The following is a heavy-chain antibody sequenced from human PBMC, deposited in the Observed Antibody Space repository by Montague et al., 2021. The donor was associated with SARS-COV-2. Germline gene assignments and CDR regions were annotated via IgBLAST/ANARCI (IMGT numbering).Heavy chain of an antibody. CDR3: ARWDPQTLTMIGLRGKSASDY. CDR2: INHSGTT. Sequence: SETLSLTCAVYGGSFSGYYWTWVLQSPGKGLEWIAEINHSGTTNXNLNPSLRSRVTISVDTSKSQLSLKLSSVSAADTGVYYCARWDPQTLTMIGLRGKSASDYWGQGTLVTVSS. V-gene: IGHV4-34*01. J-gene: IGHJ4*02. D-gene: IGHD4-23*01. CDR1: GGSFSGYY.